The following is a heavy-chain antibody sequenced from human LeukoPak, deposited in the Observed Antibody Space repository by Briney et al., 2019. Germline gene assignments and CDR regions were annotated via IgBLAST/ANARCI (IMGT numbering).Heavy chain of an antibody. CDR2: IYYTGST. J-gene: IGHJ4*02. Sequence: SETLSLTCTVSGGSINFYYWNWIRQSPGEGLEWIGYIYYTGSTKYNPSLQSRVTISVDKSENQFSLNLYSVTAADTAVYYCARVGYYDSSGYLDYWGQGTQVTVSS. D-gene: IGHD3-22*01. CDR1: GGSINFYY. CDR3: ARVGYYDSSGYLDY. V-gene: IGHV4-59*01.